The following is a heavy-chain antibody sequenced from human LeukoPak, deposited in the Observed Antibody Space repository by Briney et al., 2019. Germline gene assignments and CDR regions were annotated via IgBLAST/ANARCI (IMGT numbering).Heavy chain of an antibody. CDR3: VKDYTHHYDSSGYLIDY. Sequence: GRSLRLSCAASGFTFSNYGMHWVRQAPGKGLEYVSAISSNGGSTYCADSVKGRFTISRDNSKNTLYLQVSSLRVEDTAVYYCVKDYTHHYDSSGYLIDYWGQGTLVTVSS. V-gene: IGHV3-64D*06. J-gene: IGHJ4*02. D-gene: IGHD3-22*01. CDR2: ISSNGGST. CDR1: GFTFSNYG.